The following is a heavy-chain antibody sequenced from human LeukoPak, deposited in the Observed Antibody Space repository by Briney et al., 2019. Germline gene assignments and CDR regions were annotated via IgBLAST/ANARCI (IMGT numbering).Heavy chain of an antibody. CDR3: ARGGAARLHFQN. V-gene: IGHV3-53*01. CDR1: GFPVSSNY. D-gene: IGHD6-6*01. CDR2: IHSGGST. Sequence: RGSLRLSCAASGFPVSSNYMSWVRQAPGKGLEWVSVIHSGGSTNYADSVKGRFTISRDDSKNTLYLQMNSVRAEDTAVYYCARGGAARLHFQNWGQGTLVTVSS. J-gene: IGHJ1*01.